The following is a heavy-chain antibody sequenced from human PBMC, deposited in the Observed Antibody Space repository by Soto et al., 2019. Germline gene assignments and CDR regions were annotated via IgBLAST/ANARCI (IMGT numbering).Heavy chain of an antibody. CDR1: GFTFISYA. D-gene: IGHD6-6*01. V-gene: IGHV3-33*08. J-gene: IGHJ4*02. CDR2: IWYDGSNK. CDR3: VSSRSGYYFNY. Sequence: VQLLESGGGLVQPGGSLRLSCAASGFTFISYAMSWVRQAPGKGLEWAAVIWYDGSNKHYADSVKGRFTISRDNSKNTLYLQMNSLRAEDTAVYYCVSSRSGYYFNYWGQGTLVTVSS.